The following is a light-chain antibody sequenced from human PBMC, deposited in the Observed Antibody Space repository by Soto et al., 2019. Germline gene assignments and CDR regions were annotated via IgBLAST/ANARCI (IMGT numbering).Light chain of an antibody. V-gene: IGLV2-8*01. CDR3: SSYAGSNNLV. Sequence: QSALTQPPSASGSPGQSVTISCTGTSSDVGGYNYVSWYRRHPGKAPRLMIYEVNKRPSGVPDRFSGSKSGNTASLTVSGLQAEDEADYYCSSYAGSNNLVFGGGTKLTVL. CDR2: EVN. CDR1: SSDVGGYNY. J-gene: IGLJ3*02.